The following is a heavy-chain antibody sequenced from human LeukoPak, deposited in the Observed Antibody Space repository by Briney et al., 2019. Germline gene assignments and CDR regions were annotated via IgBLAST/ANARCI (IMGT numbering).Heavy chain of an antibody. CDR3: ARVRNRLLSFDY. D-gene: IGHD2-2*01. CDR1: GGSISSGDYY. V-gene: IGHV4-30-4*01. CDR2: IYYSGST. Sequence: SETLSLTCTVSGGSISSGDYYWSWIRQPPGKGLEWIGYIYYSGSTYYNPSLKSRVTISVDTSKNQFSLKLSSVTAADTAVYYCARVRNRLLSFDYWGQGTLVTVSS. J-gene: IGHJ4*02.